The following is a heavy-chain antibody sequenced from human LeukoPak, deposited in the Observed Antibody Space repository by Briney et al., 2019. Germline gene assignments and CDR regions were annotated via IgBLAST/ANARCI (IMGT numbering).Heavy chain of an antibody. D-gene: IGHD3-10*01. V-gene: IGHV1-24*01. CDR2: FHPEDGET. CDR3: ARVDLSLWFGELFTNYYYYYMDV. Sequence: ASVKVSCKVSGYTVTELSMHWVRQSPGKGLEWMGGFHPEDGETIYAQKFQGRVTMTEDTSTDTAYMELSSLRSDDTAVYYCARVDLSLWFGELFTNYYYYYMDVWGKGTTVTISS. CDR1: GYTVTELS. J-gene: IGHJ6*03.